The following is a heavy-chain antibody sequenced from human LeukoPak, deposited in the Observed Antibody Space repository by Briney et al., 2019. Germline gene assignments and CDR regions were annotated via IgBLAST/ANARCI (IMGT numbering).Heavy chain of an antibody. CDR1: GFTFSSYS. Sequence: GGSLRLSCAASGFTFSSYSMNWVRQAPGKGLEWVSYISSSSSTIYYADSVKGRFTISRDNAKNSLYLQMNSLRDEDTAVYYCARGVTTVGLYGMDVWGQGTTVTVSS. CDR3: ARGVTTVGLYGMDV. V-gene: IGHV3-48*02. J-gene: IGHJ6*02. D-gene: IGHD4-23*01. CDR2: ISSSSSTI.